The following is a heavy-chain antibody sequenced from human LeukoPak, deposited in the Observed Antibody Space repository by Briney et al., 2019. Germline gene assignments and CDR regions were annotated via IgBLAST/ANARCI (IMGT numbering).Heavy chain of an antibody. CDR2: IRDRANSYTT. CDR1: GFTFSDYY. CDR3: TTDGVGIEGATFDY. V-gene: IGHV3-72*01. D-gene: IGHD1-26*01. J-gene: IGHJ4*02. Sequence: GGSLRLSCAASGFTFSDYYMSWIRQAPGKGLEWVGRIRDRANSYTTEYAASVEGRFTISRDDSRNSLYLQMNSLKTEDTAVYYCTTDGVGIEGATFDYWGQGTLVTVSS.